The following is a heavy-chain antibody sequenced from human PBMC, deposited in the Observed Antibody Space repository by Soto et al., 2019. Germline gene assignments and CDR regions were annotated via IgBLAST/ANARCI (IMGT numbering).Heavy chain of an antibody. CDR3: ARQSRKIHGRYYFDY. CDR1: GGSISSYY. Sequence: SETLSLTCTVSGGSISSYYWSWIRQPPGKGLEWIGYIYYSGSTYYNPSLKSRVTISVDTSKNQFSLKLSSVTAADTAVYYCARQSRKIHGRYYFDYWGQGTRVTVSS. V-gene: IGHV4-59*04. CDR2: IYYSGST. J-gene: IGHJ4*02. D-gene: IGHD5-18*01.